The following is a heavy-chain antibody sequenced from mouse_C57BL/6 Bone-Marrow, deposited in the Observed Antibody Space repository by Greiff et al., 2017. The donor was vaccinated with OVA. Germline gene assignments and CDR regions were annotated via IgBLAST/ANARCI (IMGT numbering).Heavy chain of an antibody. J-gene: IGHJ4*01. V-gene: IGHV10-1*01. D-gene: IGHD2-1*01. CDR2: IRSKSNNYAT. Sequence: GGGLVQPKGSLKLSCAASGFSFNTYAMNWVRQAPGKGLEWVARIRSKSNNYATYYADSVKDRFTISRDDSESMLYLQMNNLKTEDTAMYYCVRAGLLWYPYYAMDYWGQGTSVTVSS. CDR1: GFSFNTYA. CDR3: VRAGLLWYPYYAMDY.